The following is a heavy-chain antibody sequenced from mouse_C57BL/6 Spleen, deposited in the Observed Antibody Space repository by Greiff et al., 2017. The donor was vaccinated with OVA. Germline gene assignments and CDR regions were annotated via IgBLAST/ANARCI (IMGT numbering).Heavy chain of an antibody. J-gene: IGHJ2*01. V-gene: IGHV1-69*01. Sequence: QVQLKQPGAELVMPGASVKLSCKASGYTFTSYWMHWVKQRPGQGLEWIGEIDPSDSYTNYNQKFKGKSTLTVDKSSITAYMQLSSLTSEDSAVYDCSRSGVCLRRGYYFDYWGQGTTLTVSS. CDR3: SRSGVCLRRGYYFDY. CDR1: GYTFTSYW. CDR2: IDPSDSYT. D-gene: IGHD2-2*01.